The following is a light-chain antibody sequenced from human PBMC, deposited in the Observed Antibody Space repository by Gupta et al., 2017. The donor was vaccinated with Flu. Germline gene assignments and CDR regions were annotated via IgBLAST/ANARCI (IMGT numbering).Light chain of an antibody. J-gene: IGLJ2*01. CDR3: AAWDDGLSARV. Sequence: QSDLTQPPSASGTPGQTVTISCSGSSSNIGDNPVSWYQQVPGTAPKLLIYGNNQRPSGVPDRFSGSKSGTSASLAISGLQSENEADYYCAAWDDGLSARVFGGGTKLTVL. CDR2: GNN. CDR1: SSNIGDNP. V-gene: IGLV1-44*01.